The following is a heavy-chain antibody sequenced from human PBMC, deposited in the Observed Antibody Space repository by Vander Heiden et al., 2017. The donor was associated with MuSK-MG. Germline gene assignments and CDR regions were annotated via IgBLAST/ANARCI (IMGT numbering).Heavy chain of an antibody. D-gene: IGHD4-17*01. V-gene: IGHV4-59*01. CDR2: IYYSART. J-gene: IGHJ4*02. CDR1: GASITGYF. Sequence: QVQLQESGPGLVKPSETLSLTCTVSGASITGYFWTFIRQPPGKAPEWIGFIYYSARTDYNPSLKSRVTISLDTSKNQVSLKLSSVTAADTAVYYCARVDDYGDYGFFDTWGQGILVSVSS. CDR3: ARVDDYGDYGFFDT.